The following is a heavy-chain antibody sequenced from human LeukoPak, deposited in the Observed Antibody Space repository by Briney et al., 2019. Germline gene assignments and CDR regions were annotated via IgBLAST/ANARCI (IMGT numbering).Heavy chain of an antibody. J-gene: IGHJ4*02. V-gene: IGHV3-15*01. Sequence: GGSLRLSCVASGFTFSDAWMSWVRQAPGKGLEWVGRIKSKIDGGTIDYGAPVEGRFTISRDDSRNTLYLQMNSLKTEDTAVYYCTTRRQDGCWGQGTLVTVSP. CDR1: GFTFSDAW. D-gene: IGHD6-25*01. CDR3: TTRRQDGC. CDR2: IKSKIDGGTI.